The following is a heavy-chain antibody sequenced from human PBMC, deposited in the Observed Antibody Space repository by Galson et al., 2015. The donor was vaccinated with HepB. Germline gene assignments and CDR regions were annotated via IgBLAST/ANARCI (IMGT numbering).Heavy chain of an antibody. CDR2: INPNSGGT. D-gene: IGHD3-10*01. J-gene: IGHJ4*02. V-gene: IGHV1-2*06. CDR3: ARFVMVQGTDDY. Sequence: SVKVSCKASGYTFTGYYMHWVRQAPGQGLEWMGRINPNSGGTNYAQKFQGRVTMTRDTSISTAYMELSRLRSDDTAVYYCARFVMVQGTDDYWGQGTLVTVSS. CDR1: GYTFTGYY.